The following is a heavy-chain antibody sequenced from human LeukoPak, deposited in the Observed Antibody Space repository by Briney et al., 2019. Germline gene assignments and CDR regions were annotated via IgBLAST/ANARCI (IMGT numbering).Heavy chain of an antibody. J-gene: IGHJ4*02. CDR2: INPNSGGT. CDR1: GGTFSSYA. D-gene: IGHD3-22*01. V-gene: IGHV1-2*02. Sequence: ASVKVSCKASGGTFSSYAISWVRQAPGQGLEWMGWINPNSGGTNYAKKFQGRVTMTRDTSISTAYMELSRLRSDDTAVYYCARGPLGYSVIDYWGQGTLVTVSS. CDR3: ARGPLGYSVIDY.